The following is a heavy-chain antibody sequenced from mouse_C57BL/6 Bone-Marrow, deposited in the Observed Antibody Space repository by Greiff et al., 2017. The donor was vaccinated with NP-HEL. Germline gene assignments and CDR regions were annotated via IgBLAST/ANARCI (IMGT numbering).Heavy chain of an antibody. CDR1: GFTFSSYA. V-gene: IGHV5S21*01. D-gene: IGHD2-3*01. CDR2: ISSGGDYI. CDR3: TSRDGYPFAY. J-gene: IGHJ3*01. Sequence: EVKVEESGEGLVKPGGSLKLSCAASGFTFSSYAMSWVRQTPEKRLEWVAYISSGGDYIYYADTVKGRFTISRDNARNTLYLQMSSLKSEDTAMYYCTSRDGYPFAYWGQGTLVTVSA.